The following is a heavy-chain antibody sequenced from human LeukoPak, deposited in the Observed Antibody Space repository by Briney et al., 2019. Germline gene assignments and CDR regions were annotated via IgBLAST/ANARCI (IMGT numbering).Heavy chain of an antibody. V-gene: IGHV3-30*12. CDR3: TRHTSGSYLNDY. CDR1: GFTFSNYV. D-gene: IGHD1-26*01. CDR2: IQKDGGSK. Sequence: PGGPLRLSCAASGFTFSNYVMNWVRQAPGKGLEWVTFIQKDGGSKFYADSVKGRFTISRDNSKKTVYLQMNSLKTEDTAVYYCTRHTSGSYLNDYWGQGTLVTVSS. J-gene: IGHJ4*02.